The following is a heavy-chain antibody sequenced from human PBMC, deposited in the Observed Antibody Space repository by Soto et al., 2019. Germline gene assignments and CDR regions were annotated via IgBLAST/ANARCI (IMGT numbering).Heavy chain of an antibody. J-gene: IGHJ5*02. CDR1: GFTFSDYY. Sequence: PGGSLRLSCAASGFTFSDYYMSWIRQAPGKGLEWVSYISSSSSYTNYADSVKGRFTISRDNSKNTLYLQMNSLRAEDTAVYYCARDSVSGVDPWGQGTLVTSPQ. CDR3: ARDSVSGVDP. D-gene: IGHD6-25*01. V-gene: IGHV3-11*06. CDR2: ISSSSSYT.